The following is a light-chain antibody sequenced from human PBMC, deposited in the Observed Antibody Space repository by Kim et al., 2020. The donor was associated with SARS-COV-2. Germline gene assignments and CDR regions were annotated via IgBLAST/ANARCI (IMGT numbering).Light chain of an antibody. V-gene: IGLV2-14*03. CDR3: CSTSNTLDYV. CDR2: DVR. Sequence: GQSFIISCSGTCGDIGNSDSVSWYQQHSGEAPRLIIYDVRDRPSGVSARFSGSKSANMASLTISGLRSEDEADYYCCSTSNTLDYVFGSGTKVTVL. J-gene: IGLJ1*01. CDR1: CGDIGNSDS.